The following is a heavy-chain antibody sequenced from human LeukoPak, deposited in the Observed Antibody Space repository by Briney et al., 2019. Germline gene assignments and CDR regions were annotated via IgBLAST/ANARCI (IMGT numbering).Heavy chain of an antibody. Sequence: SETLSLTCTVSGGSISSYYWSWIRQPAGKGLEWIGRIYTSGSTNYNPSPKSRVTISVDKSKNQFSLKLSSVTAADTAVYYCAREGYYYDSSGYSDWGQGTLVTVSS. V-gene: IGHV4-4*07. J-gene: IGHJ4*02. D-gene: IGHD3-22*01. CDR3: AREGYYYDSSGYSD. CDR1: GGSISSYY. CDR2: IYTSGST.